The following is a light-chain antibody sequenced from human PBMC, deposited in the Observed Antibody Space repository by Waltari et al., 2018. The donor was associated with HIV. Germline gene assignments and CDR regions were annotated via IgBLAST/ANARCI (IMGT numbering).Light chain of an antibody. CDR3: QQYFTAPLT. CDR1: KY. J-gene: IGKJ4*01. Sequence: KYLSCYHNKHEQPHKLLISWASTGESGCPDRFTGGGSGTDFTLHIDNLQAEDVAVYYCQQYFTAPLTFGGGTKIEIK. CDR2: WAS. V-gene: IGKV4-1*01.